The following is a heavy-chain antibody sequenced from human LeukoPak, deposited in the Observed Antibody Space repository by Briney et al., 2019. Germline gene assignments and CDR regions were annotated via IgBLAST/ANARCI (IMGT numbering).Heavy chain of an antibody. CDR1: GGSINRYY. D-gene: IGHD3-22*01. Sequence: PSETLSLTCTVSGGSINRYYWSWIRQPPGKGLEWIGYIYYSGSTSYNSSLKSRATISLDTPKNQFSLRLSSVTAADTAVYYCARSFDSRGYYYYGMDVWGQGTTVTVSS. V-gene: IGHV4-59*01. CDR2: IYYSGST. J-gene: IGHJ6*02. CDR3: ARSFDSRGYYYYGMDV.